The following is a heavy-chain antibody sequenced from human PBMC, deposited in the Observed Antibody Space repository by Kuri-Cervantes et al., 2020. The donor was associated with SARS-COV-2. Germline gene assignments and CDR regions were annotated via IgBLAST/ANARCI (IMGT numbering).Heavy chain of an antibody. J-gene: IGHJ4*02. CDR3: ASETTPTRGRWLQSYYFDY. V-gene: IGHV4-59*01. Sequence: GSLRLSCTVSGGSISRDYWTWIRQPPGKGLEWIGYIYYNGNTKYNPSLKSRVTMSVDTSKNQFSLNLRSVNAADTAVYYCASETTPTRGRWLQSYYFDYWGQGTLVTVSS. D-gene: IGHD5-24*01. CDR2: IYYNGNT. CDR1: GGSISRDY.